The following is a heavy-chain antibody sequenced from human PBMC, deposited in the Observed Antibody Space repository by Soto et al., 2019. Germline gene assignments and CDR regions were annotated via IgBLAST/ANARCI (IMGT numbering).Heavy chain of an antibody. J-gene: IGHJ4*02. Sequence: GGSLRLSCAASGFTFSSYSMSWVRQAPGKGLEWVSGFRTSGDGGTTYYADSVKGRFTISRDNSKNMLFLQMNSLRAEDTAIYYCAKVEERWDLTLHYDSWGQGTLVTVSS. D-gene: IGHD1-26*01. CDR3: AKVEERWDLTLHYDS. V-gene: IGHV3-23*01. CDR2: FRTSGDGGTT. CDR1: GFTFSSYS.